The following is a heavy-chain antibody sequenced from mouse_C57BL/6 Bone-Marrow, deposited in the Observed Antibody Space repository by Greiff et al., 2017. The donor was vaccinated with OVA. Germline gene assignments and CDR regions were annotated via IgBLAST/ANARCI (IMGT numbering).Heavy chain of an antibody. Sequence: QVQLKQSGAELVRPGASVTLSCKASGYTFTDYEMHWVKQTPVNGLEWIGAIDPETGGTAYNQKFKGKAILTADKSSSTAYLELRSLTSEDSAVYYCTRGYSSYYAMDYWGQGTSVTVSS. V-gene: IGHV1-15*01. CDR1: GYTFTDYE. J-gene: IGHJ4*01. CDR2: IDPETGGT. D-gene: IGHD2-5*01. CDR3: TRGYSSYYAMDY.